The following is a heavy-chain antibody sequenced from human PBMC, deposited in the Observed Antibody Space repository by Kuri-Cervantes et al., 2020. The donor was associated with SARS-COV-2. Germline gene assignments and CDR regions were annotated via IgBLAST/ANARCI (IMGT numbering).Heavy chain of an antibody. CDR1: GYSISSGYY. J-gene: IGHJ3*02. D-gene: IGHD2-8*01. CDR2: IYHSGST. Sequence: SETLSLTCTVSGYSISSGYYWGWIRQPPGKGLEWIGSIYHSGSTYYNPSLKSRVTISVDTSKSQFSLKLSSVTAADTAVYYCARHRMADAFDIWGQGTMVTVSS. V-gene: IGHV4-38-2*02. CDR3: ARHRMADAFDI.